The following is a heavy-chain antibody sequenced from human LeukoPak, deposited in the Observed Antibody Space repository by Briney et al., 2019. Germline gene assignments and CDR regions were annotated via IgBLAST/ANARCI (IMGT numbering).Heavy chain of an antibody. CDR2: IYSGGST. Sequence: GRSLRLSCAASGFTFSSYAMHWVRQAPGKGLEWVSVIYSGGSTYYADSVKGRFTISRDNSKNTLYLQMNSLRAEDTAVYYCARDRLLWFGERGQGTLVTVSS. V-gene: IGHV3-66*01. CDR3: ARDRLLWFGE. CDR1: GFTFSSYA. J-gene: IGHJ4*02. D-gene: IGHD3-10*01.